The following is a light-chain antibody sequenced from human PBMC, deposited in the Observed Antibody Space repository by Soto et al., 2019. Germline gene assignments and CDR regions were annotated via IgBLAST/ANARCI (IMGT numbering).Light chain of an antibody. V-gene: IGKV3-15*01. CDR1: QSVGSSY. J-gene: IGKJ5*01. CDR2: GAS. Sequence: EIVMPQSPATLSLSPGERAPLSCRASQSVGSSYLAWYKQKPGQAPRLLFYGASTGATGLPDRFSGSGSGKEFTITINSLQDEDCEVYYCQQYYNWPRTCGKGTRREIK. CDR3: QQYYNWPRT.